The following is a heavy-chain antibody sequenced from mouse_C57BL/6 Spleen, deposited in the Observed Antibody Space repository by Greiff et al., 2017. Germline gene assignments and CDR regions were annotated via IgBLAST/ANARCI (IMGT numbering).Heavy chain of an antibody. D-gene: IGHD2-3*01. CDR1: GYTFTSYW. Sequence: KLQQPGAELVKPGASVKMSCKASGYTFTSYWITWVKQRPGQGLEWIGDIYPGSGSTNYNEKFKSKATLAVDTSSSTAYMQLSSLTSEDSAVYYCARSYDDGRMDYWGQGTSVTVSS. CDR3: ARSYDDGRMDY. V-gene: IGHV1-55*01. J-gene: IGHJ4*01. CDR2: IYPGSGST.